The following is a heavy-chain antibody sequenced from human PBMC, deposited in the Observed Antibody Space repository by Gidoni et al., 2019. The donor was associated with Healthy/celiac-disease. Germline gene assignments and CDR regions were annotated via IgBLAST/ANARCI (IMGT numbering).Heavy chain of an antibody. J-gene: IGHJ4*02. D-gene: IGHD6-13*01. V-gene: IGHV3-23*01. CDR2: ISGSGGST. Sequence: EVQLLESGGGLVQPGGSLRLSCAASGFTFSSYAMSWVRQAPGKGLGWVSAISGSGGSTYYADSVKGRFTISRDNSKNTLYLQMNSLRAEDTAVYYCAKVGAAAGNLFDYWGQGTLVTVSS. CDR1: GFTFSSYA. CDR3: AKVGAAAGNLFDY.